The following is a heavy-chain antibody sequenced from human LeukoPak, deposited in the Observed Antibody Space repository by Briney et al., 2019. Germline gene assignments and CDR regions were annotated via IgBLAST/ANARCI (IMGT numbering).Heavy chain of an antibody. Sequence: GASVKVSCKASGGTFSSYAISWVRQAPGQGLEWMGGIIPIFGTANYAQKFQGRVTITTDESTSTAYMELSSLRSEDTAVYYCASGFYGRTTGYYYYMDVWGKGTTVTVSS. CDR1: GGTFSSYA. CDR3: ASGFYGRTTGYYYYMDV. D-gene: IGHD2-8*02. V-gene: IGHV1-69*05. J-gene: IGHJ6*03. CDR2: IIPIFGTA.